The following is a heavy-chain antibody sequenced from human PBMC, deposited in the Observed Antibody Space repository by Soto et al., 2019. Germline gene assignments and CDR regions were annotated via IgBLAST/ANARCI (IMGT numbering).Heavy chain of an antibody. D-gene: IGHD3-10*01. J-gene: IGHJ4*02. CDR1: DDSITRGAYY. CDR3: AGMFWFGDLLVDY. V-gene: IGHV4-39*01. Sequence: HLQLQESGPGLVKPSETLSLTCTVSDDSITRGAYYWGLIRQPPGKGLQWIGSIHYRGTTYSNPSLNTRGTMSLDTSKNQFSLRLTSVTAADTAVYVCAGMFWFGDLLVDYWGQGTLVTVSS. CDR2: IHYRGTT.